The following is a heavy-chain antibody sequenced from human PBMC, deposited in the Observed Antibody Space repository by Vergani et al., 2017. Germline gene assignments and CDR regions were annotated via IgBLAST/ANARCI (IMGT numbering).Heavy chain of an antibody. D-gene: IGHD2-15*01. CDR3: ARASLRALGGYYYYMDV. J-gene: IGHJ6*03. CDR1: GDSITNGGFS. V-gene: IGHV4-30-2*01. Sequence: QLQLQESGSGLVKPSQTLSLTCAVSGDSITNGGFSWNWLRQPPGKGPEWIGYIFPSGNSDYNPSLKNRVSISLDKSKNQFSLWVNSVTAADTAVYFCARASLRALGGYYYYMDVWGKGKTVVVSS. CDR2: IFPSGNS.